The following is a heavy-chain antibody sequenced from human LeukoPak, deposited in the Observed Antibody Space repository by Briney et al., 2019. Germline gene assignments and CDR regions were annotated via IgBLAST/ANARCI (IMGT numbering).Heavy chain of an antibody. D-gene: IGHD3-22*01. Sequence: SEALSLTCTVPGGSISSYYWSWIRQPPGKGLEWIGYIYYSGSTNYNPSLKSRVTISVDTSKNQFSLKLSSVTAADTAVYYCARASLRNYYDSSGYSPGAFDIWGQGTMVTVSS. CDR2: IYYSGST. V-gene: IGHV4-59*01. CDR1: GGSISSYY. CDR3: ARASLRNYYDSSGYSPGAFDI. J-gene: IGHJ3*02.